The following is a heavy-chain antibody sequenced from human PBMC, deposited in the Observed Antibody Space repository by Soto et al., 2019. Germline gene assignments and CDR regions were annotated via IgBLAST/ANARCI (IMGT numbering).Heavy chain of an antibody. J-gene: IGHJ4*02. V-gene: IGHV4-39*01. D-gene: IGHD5-12*01. Sequence: PSETLSLTCTVSGGSISSSSYYWGWIRQPPGKGLEWIGSIYYSGSTYYNPSLKSRVTISVDTSKNQFSLKLSSVTAADTAVYYCARSKGGWLQSLGHFDYWGQGTLVTVSS. CDR3: ARSKGGWLQSLGHFDY. CDR2: IYYSGST. CDR1: GGSISSSSYY.